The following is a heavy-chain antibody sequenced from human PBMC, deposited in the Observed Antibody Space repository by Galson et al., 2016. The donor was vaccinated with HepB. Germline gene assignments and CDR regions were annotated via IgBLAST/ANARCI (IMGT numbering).Heavy chain of an antibody. D-gene: IGHD1-7*01. CDR2: TYYKSKWYN. J-gene: IGHJ4*02. CDR1: GDSVSSTSAN. V-gene: IGHV6-1*01. CDR3: ARTSPFNTGTFDY. Sequence: CAISGDSVSSTSANWNWIRQSPSRGLEWLGRTYYKSKWYNDYAVSVQSRITINPDTSKNQFSLQLDSMTPEDTAAYYCARTSPFNTGTFDYWGQGTLVTVSS.